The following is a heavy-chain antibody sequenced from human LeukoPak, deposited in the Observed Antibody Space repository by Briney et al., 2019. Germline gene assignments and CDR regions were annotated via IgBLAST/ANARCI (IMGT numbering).Heavy chain of an antibody. Sequence: PGGSLRLSCVASGFTFSTYGMHWVRQAPGKGLEWVAVIRYDGSNKYYADSVKGRFTISRDNSKNTLYLQMNSLRAEDTAVYYCAKDASIPNAFDIWGQGTMVTVSS. J-gene: IGHJ3*02. D-gene: IGHD2-21*01. CDR1: GFTFSTYG. CDR3: AKDASIPNAFDI. CDR2: IRYDGSNK. V-gene: IGHV3-30*18.